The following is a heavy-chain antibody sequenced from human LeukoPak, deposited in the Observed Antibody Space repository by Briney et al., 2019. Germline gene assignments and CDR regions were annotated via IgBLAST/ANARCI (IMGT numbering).Heavy chain of an antibody. CDR3: ARGATLGSSGWYYFDY. Sequence: SETLSLTCTVSGDSISSYYWGWIRQPPGKGLEWIGEINHSGSTNYNPSLKSRVTISVDTSKNQFSLKLSSVTAADTAVYYCARGATLGSSGWYYFDYWGQGTLVTVSS. CDR2: INHSGST. V-gene: IGHV4-34*01. D-gene: IGHD6-19*01. J-gene: IGHJ4*02. CDR1: GDSISSYY.